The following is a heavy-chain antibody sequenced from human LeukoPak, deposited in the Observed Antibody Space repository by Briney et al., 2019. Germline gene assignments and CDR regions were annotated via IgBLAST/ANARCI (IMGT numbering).Heavy chain of an antibody. J-gene: IGHJ1*01. CDR1: GYIFTDYY. D-gene: IGHD6-13*01. CDR3: APVRIAAAGAEYFQH. V-gene: IGHV1-2*06. CDR2: IDPNSGGT. Sequence: ASVTVSCKASGYIFTDYYMHWVRQAPGQELGWMGRIDPNSGGTNYAQKFQGRVTMTRDTSISTAYMELSRLRSDDTAVYYCAPVRIAAAGAEYFQHWGQGTLVTVSS.